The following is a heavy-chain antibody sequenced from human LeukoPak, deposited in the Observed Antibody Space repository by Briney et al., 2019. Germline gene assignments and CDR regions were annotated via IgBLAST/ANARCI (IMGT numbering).Heavy chain of an antibody. CDR2: IKQDGSEK. D-gene: IGHD4-23*01. CDR1: GFTFSTYW. V-gene: IGHV3-7*01. J-gene: IGHJ4*02. CDR3: ARDSAGNDY. Sequence: GGSLRLSRAASGFTFSTYWMSWVRQAPGKGLEWVANIKQDGSEKYCVDSVKGRFTISRDNAKNSLYLQMNSLRAEDTAMYYCARDSAGNDYWGQGTLVTVSS.